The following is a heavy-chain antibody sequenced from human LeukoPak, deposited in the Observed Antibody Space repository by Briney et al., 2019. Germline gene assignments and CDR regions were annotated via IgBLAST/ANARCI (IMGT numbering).Heavy chain of an antibody. CDR3: ARDLELVQGY. J-gene: IGHJ4*02. Sequence: GSLRLSCAASGFTFSSYSMNWVRQAPGKGLEWVSSISSSSSYIYYADSVKGRFTISRDNAKNSLYLRMNSLRAEDTAVYYCARDLELVQGYWGQGTLVTVSS. CDR2: ISSSSSYI. V-gene: IGHV3-21*01. D-gene: IGHD6-13*01. CDR1: GFTFSSYS.